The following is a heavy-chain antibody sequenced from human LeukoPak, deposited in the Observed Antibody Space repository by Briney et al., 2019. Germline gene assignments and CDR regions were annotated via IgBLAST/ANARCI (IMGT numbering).Heavy chain of an antibody. CDR2: ISAYNGNT. CDR1: GYAFISFG. CDR3: ARDDGSGRKIDY. J-gene: IGHJ4*02. V-gene: IGHV1-18*01. Sequence: GASVKVSCKAFGYAFISFGISWVRQAPGQGLEWMGWISAYNGNTNYAQKLQGRVTMTTDTSTSTAYMELRSLRSDDTAVYYCARDDGSGRKIDYWGQGTLVTVSS. D-gene: IGHD3-10*01.